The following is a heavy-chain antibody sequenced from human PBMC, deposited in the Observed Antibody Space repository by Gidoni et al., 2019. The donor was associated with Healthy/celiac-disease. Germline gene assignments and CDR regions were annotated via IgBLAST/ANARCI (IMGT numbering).Heavy chain of an antibody. J-gene: IGHJ6*02. CDR3: AADDYPEGMDV. CDR1: GFTFTSSA. V-gene: IGHV1-58*01. Sequence: QMQLVQSGPEVKKPGTSLKVSCTDSGFTFTSSAVQWVRQARGQRLEWIGWIVVGSGNTNYAQKFQERVTITRDMSTSTAYMELSSLRSEDTAVYYCAADDYPEGMDVWGQGTTVTVSS. CDR2: IVVGSGNT. D-gene: IGHD3-10*01.